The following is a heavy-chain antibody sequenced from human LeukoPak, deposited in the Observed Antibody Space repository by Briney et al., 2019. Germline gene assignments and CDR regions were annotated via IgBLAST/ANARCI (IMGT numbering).Heavy chain of an antibody. CDR2: IYYSKNT. V-gene: IGHV4-39*01. J-gene: IGHJ4*02. CDR1: GGSISSSSAY. D-gene: IGHD5-18*01. Sequence: SQTLSLICTVSGGSISSSSAYWGWIRQPPGKGLEWIGSIYYSKNTYYNPSLKSRVTISADTSKNQFSLTLGSVSATDTAVYYCVSPRGFSYGYFDYWGQGTLVTVSS. CDR3: VSPRGFSYGYFDY.